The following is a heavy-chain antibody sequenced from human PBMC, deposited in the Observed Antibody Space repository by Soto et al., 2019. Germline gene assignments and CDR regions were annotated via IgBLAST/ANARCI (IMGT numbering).Heavy chain of an antibody. CDR2: ISRSGSDI. D-gene: IGHD2-2*03. J-gene: IGHJ6*02. CDR1: GLTFSDYS. CDR3: ATVGYCSSTSCQTRYYYYGMDV. Sequence: AGGSLRLSCAASGLTFSDYSMNWVRQAPGKGLEWVSYISRSGSDIYYADSVKGRFTISRDNAKNSLFLQMNSLRAEDTAVYYCATVGYCSSTSCQTRYYYYGMDVWGQGTTVTVSS. V-gene: IGHV3-11*01.